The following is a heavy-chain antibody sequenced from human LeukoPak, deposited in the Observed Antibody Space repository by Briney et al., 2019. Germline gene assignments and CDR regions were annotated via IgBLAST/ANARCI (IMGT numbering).Heavy chain of an antibody. CDR3: ARGPTYQPIDF. CDR1: GGSISSSNYY. J-gene: IGHJ4*02. V-gene: IGHV4-39*02. D-gene: IGHD2-2*01. Sequence: SETLSLTCTVSGGSISSSNYYWGWIRQPPGKGLEWIASIHYSETTYYNPSLKSRVTITVDTSKNHFSLKLSSVTAADTAVYYCARGPTYQPIDFWGQGTLVTVSS. CDR2: IHYSETT.